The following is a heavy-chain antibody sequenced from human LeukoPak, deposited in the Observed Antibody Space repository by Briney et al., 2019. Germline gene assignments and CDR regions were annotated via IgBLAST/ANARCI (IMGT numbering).Heavy chain of an antibody. CDR3: ARTPPIGPYYYVDV. J-gene: IGHJ6*03. V-gene: IGHV4-59*08. CDR1: GGSISSYY. CDR2: ISYSGST. D-gene: IGHD2-15*01. Sequence: SETLSLTCTVSGGSISSYYWNWIPQPPGKGLEWIGHISYSGSTNYNPSLKSRLTISVDTSKNQFSLKLSSVTAADTAIYYCARTPPIGPYYYVDVWGTGTTVTVSS.